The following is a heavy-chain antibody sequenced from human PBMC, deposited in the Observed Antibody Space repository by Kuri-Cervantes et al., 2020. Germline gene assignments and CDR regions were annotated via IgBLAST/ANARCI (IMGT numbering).Heavy chain of an antibody. CDR3: ARDLGDGYCSGGSCSYYYYYMDV. Sequence: GESLKISCAASGFTFSSYGMHWVRQAPGKGLEWVAVIRHDGSNKYYVDSVKGRFTISRDNSKNTLYRQMNSLRAEDTAVYYCARDLGDGYCSGGSCSYYYYYMDVWGKGTTVTVSS. CDR2: IRHDGSNK. CDR1: GFTFSSYG. V-gene: IGHV3-33*01. J-gene: IGHJ6*03. D-gene: IGHD2-15*01.